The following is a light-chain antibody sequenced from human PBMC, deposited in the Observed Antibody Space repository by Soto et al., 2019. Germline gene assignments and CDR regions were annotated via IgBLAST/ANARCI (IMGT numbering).Light chain of an antibody. J-gene: IGKJ1*01. CDR3: QQTYTTPRT. CDR1: QTVSTY. CDR2: ATS. V-gene: IGKV1-39*01. Sequence: DTQMTQSPSSLSASVGDRISITCRASQTVSTYLNWYQQKAGQAPTLLISATSTLQSGVPSRFSGSGSGTEFTLTITSLQPADFATYYCQQTYTTPRTFGQGTKVAFK.